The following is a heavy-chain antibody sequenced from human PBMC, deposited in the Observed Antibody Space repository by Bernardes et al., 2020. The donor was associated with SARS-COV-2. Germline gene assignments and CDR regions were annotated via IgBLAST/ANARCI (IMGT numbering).Heavy chain of an antibody. D-gene: IGHD6-13*01. CDR1: GITLSEHY. CDR2: TKITPNGYTT. V-gene: IGHV3-72*01. CDR3: TRPPGSSFNGSC. Sequence: GGSLRLSCAASGITLSEHYMDWVRQAPGKGLEWVGRTKITPNGYTTGYATSVEGRFTISRDDSENSLFLQMNSLKEADTAVYYCTRPPGSSFNGSCWDQGTRVSVSS. J-gene: IGHJ4*02.